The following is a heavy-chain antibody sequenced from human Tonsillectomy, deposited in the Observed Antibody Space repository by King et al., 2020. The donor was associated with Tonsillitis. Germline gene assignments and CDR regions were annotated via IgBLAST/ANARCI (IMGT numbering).Heavy chain of an antibody. V-gene: IGHV3-11*01. Sequence: HVQLQESGGGLVEPGGSLRLSCAASGFILSDYYMSWFRQAPGKGPEWVSYISSSGSNTHYADSVKGRFTISRDNAKNSLYLQMNSLRADDTAVFYCARADRRDQPLGLIDYWGQGTLVTVSS. CDR2: ISSSGSNT. CDR3: ARADRRDQPLGLIDY. D-gene: IGHD4/OR15-4a*01. CDR1: GFILSDYY. J-gene: IGHJ4*02.